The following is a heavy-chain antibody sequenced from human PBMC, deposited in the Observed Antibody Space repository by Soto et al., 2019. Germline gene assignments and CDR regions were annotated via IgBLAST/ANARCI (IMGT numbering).Heavy chain of an antibody. V-gene: IGHV1-69*02. CDR2: IIPLLGIA. D-gene: IGHD2-21*01. J-gene: IGHJ3*02. CDR1: GGTFSTYS. CDR3: TSGSWSGECFDI. Sequence: QVQLVQSGAEVKKPGSSLKVSCKDSGGTFSTYSMFWVRQAPGQGLEWMGRIIPLLGIAKYAQNFPGRVTITADKSTSTAYMALDSLRSEATALYYCTSGSWSGECFDIWGQGTMVTVSS.